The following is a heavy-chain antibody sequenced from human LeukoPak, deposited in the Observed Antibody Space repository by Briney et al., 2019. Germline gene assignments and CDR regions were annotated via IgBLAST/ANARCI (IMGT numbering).Heavy chain of an antibody. V-gene: IGHV4-34*01. J-gene: IGHJ5*02. CDR2: INHSGST. D-gene: IGHD4-11*01. CDR1: GGSFSGYY. CDR3: ARGHMTTVTTSSWFDP. Sequence: PSETLSLTCAVYGGSFSGYYWSWIRQPPGKGLEWIGEINHSGSTNYNPSLKGRVTISVDTSKNQFSPKLSSVTAADTAVYYCARGHMTTVTTSSWFDPWGQGTLVTVSS.